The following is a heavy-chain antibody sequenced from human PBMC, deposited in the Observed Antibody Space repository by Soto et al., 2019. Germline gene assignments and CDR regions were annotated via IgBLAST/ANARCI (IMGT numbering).Heavy chain of an antibody. CDR3: ASNAFDY. Sequence: ASVQVSCKASGYTFTSYAIHWVRQAPGQRLEWMGWINAGNGNTSYSPKFQGRLTITRDISASTAYMELRNLRSEDTSVFYCASNAFDYWGQGALVTVSS. CDR1: GYTFTSYA. J-gene: IGHJ4*02. CDR2: INAGNGNT. D-gene: IGHD2-8*01. V-gene: IGHV1-3*01.